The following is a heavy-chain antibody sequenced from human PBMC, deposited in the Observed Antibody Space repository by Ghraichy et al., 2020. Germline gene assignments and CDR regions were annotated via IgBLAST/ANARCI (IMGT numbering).Heavy chain of an antibody. CDR1: GFTFSSYG. CDR2: IWYDGSNK. CDR3: ARDSRWPSWEPGAFDI. J-gene: IGHJ3*02. Sequence: GGSLRLSCAASGFTFSSYGMHWVRQAPGKGLEWVAVIWYDGSNKYYADSVKGRFTISRDNSKNTLYLQMNSLRAEDTAVYYCARDSRWPSWEPGAFDIWGQGTMVTVSS. V-gene: IGHV3-33*01. D-gene: IGHD1-14*01.